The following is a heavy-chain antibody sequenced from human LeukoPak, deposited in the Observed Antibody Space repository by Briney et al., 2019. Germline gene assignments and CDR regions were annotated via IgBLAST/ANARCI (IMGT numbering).Heavy chain of an antibody. D-gene: IGHD3-10*01. CDR3: ARHAYYASGSYYLS. Sequence: PSETLSLTCTVSGGSISSSNYYWGWIRQPPGKGLEWVGSIKYSGSTYYNPSLKSRVTISVDTSKNQFSLNLSSVTAADTAVYYCARHAYYASGSYYLSWGQGTLVTVSS. CDR1: GGSISSSNYY. CDR2: IKYSGST. J-gene: IGHJ4*02. V-gene: IGHV4-39*01.